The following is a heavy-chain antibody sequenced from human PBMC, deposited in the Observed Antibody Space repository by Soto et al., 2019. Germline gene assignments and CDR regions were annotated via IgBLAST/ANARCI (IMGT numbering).Heavy chain of an antibody. V-gene: IGHV5-51*01. J-gene: IGHJ4*02. D-gene: IGHD2-2*01. CDR1: GFTFTSYW. CDR3: AKHEGYCSTTTCSNFDY. Sequence: GESLKISCKGSGFTFTSYWIAWVRQMPGKGLEWMGIIYPGDSDSSYSPSFQGQVTISADKSINTAYLHWSSLKASDTAIYYCAKHEGYCSTTTCSNFDYWGQGILVTVSS. CDR2: IYPGDSDS.